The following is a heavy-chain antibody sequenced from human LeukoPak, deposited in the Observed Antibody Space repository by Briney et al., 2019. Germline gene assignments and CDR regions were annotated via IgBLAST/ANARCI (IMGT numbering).Heavy chain of an antibody. V-gene: IGHV4-38-2*02. J-gene: IGHJ6*03. CDR3: ASSYGSGSYPGNYYYYYMDV. CDR2: INHSGST. CDR1: GYSISSGYY. Sequence: SSETLSLTCTVSGYSISSGYYWGWIRQPPGKGLEWIGEINHSGSTNYNPSLKSRVTISVDTSKNQFSLKLSSVTAADTAVYYCASSYGSGSYPGNYYYYYMDVWGKGTTVTISS. D-gene: IGHD3-10*01.